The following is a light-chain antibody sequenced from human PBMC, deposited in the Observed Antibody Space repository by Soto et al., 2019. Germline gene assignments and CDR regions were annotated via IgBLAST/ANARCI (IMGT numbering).Light chain of an antibody. CDR1: SSNIGNNF. V-gene: IGLV1-51*02. CDR2: ENN. Sequence: QSVLTQPPSVSAAPGQKVTISCSGSSSNIGNNFVSWYRQLPGTAPKPLIYENNKRPSGIPDRFSGSKSGTSATLGIAGLQTGDEADYYCGTWDNSLNTEVFGGGTKLTVL. J-gene: IGLJ2*01. CDR3: GTWDNSLNTEV.